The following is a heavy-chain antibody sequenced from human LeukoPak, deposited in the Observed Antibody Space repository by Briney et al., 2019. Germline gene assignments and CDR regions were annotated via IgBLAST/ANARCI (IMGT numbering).Heavy chain of an antibody. D-gene: IGHD6-19*01. CDR1: GFTFSDYY. CDR3: AGDYGSGWYMAFDI. CDR2: ISSSGSTI. J-gene: IGHJ3*02. V-gene: IGHV3-11*04. Sequence: PGGSLRLSCVASGFTFSDYYMSWIRQAPGKGLEWVSYISSSGSTIYYADSVKGRFTISRDNAKNSLYLQMNSLRAEDTAVYYCAGDYGSGWYMAFDIWGQGTMVTVSS.